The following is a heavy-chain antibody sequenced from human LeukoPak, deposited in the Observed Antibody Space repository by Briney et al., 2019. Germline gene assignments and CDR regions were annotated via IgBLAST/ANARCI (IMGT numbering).Heavy chain of an antibody. D-gene: IGHD5-18*01. Sequence: SETLSLTCTVSGGSISSYCWSWIRQPPGKGLEWIGYIYYSGSTNYNPSLKCRVTISVDTSKNQFSLKLSSVTAEDTAVYYCARDREEGQLWYTYYYYYYMDVWGKGTTVTVSS. V-gene: IGHV4-59*01. CDR3: ARDREEGQLWYTYYYYYYMDV. J-gene: IGHJ6*03. CDR2: IYYSGST. CDR1: GGSISSYC.